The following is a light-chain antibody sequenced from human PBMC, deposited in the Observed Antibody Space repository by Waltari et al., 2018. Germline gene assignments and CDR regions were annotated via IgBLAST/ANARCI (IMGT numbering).Light chain of an antibody. CDR2: SAY. CDR3: QQTYSVPRGGFT. CDR1: QSIATY. V-gene: IGKV1-39*01. J-gene: IGKJ3*01. Sequence: QLTQSPYYLSASVGERVTVTCRASQSIATYLSWYQQRAGEAPKLLIHSAYTLQSGVPSRFSGSRSGTEFTLTISSLHPEDSATYYCQQTYSVPRGGFTFGPGTKVEIK.